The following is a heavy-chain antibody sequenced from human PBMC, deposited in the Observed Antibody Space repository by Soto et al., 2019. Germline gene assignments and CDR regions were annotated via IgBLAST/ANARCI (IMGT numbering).Heavy chain of an antibody. Sequence: QVQLVQSGAEVKKPGSSVKVSCKASGGTFSSYAISWVRQAPGQGLEWMGGIIPIFGTANYAQKFQGRVTITADESTRTAYMELSSLRSEDTAVYCCARGDTMVRGANYYSYGMDVWGQGTTVTVSS. D-gene: IGHD3-10*01. CDR3: ARGDTMVRGANYYSYGMDV. J-gene: IGHJ6*02. V-gene: IGHV1-69*01. CDR2: IIPIFGTA. CDR1: GGTFSSYA.